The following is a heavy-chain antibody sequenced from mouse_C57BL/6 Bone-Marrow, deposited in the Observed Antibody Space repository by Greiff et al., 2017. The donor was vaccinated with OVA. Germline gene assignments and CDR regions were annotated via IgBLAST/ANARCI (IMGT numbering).Heavy chain of an antibody. CDR1: GFTFSDYY. Sequence: EVKLMESEGGLVQPGSSMKLSCTASGFTFSDYYMAWVRQVPEKGLEWVANINYDGSSTYYLDSLKSRFIISRDNAKNILYLQMSSLKSEDTATDYCARLAWGYAMDYWGQGTSVTVSS. J-gene: IGHJ4*01. CDR2: INYDGSST. V-gene: IGHV5-16*01. D-gene: IGHD4-1*01. CDR3: ARLAWGYAMDY.